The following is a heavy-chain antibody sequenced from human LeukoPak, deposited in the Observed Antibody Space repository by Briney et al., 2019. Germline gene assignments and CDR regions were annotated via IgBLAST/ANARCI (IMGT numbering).Heavy chain of an antibody. CDR3: ARVKSKTMIVVVFDL. CDR1: GYSISSGYY. D-gene: IGHD3-22*01. Sequence: PSETLSLTCTVSGYSISSGYYWGWIRQPPGKGLEWIGYIYYSGSTNYNTSLKSRVTISVDTSKNQFSLKLSSVTAADTAVYYCARVKSKTMIVVVFDLWGRGTLVTVSS. CDR2: IYYSGST. V-gene: IGHV4-38-2*02. J-gene: IGHJ2*01.